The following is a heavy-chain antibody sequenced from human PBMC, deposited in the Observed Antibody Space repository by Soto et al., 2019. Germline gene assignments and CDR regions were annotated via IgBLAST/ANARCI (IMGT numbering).Heavy chain of an antibody. Sequence: GGSLRLSCAASGFTFSSYAMSWVRHAPGKGLEWVSAISGSGGSTYYADSVKGRFTISRDNSKNTLYLQMNSLRAEDTAVYYCAKGNDYVWGSSRNWFDPWGQGTLVTVSS. CDR1: GFTFSSYA. V-gene: IGHV3-23*01. CDR3: AKGNDYVWGSSRNWFDP. CDR2: ISGSGGST. J-gene: IGHJ5*02. D-gene: IGHD3-16*01.